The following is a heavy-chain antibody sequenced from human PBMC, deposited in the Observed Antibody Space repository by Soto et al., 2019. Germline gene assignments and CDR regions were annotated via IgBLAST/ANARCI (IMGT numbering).Heavy chain of an antibody. CDR1: GFTFXSYA. V-gene: IGHV3-23*01. D-gene: IGHD3-3*01. CDR3: AKDSTPNYDFWSFDY. CDR2: ISGSGGST. J-gene: IGHJ4*02. Sequence: GGSLRLSCSASGFTFXSYAMSWVRQAPGKGLEWVSAISGSGGSTYYADSVKGRFTISRDNSKNTLYLQMNSLRAEDTAVYYCAKDSTPNYDFWSFDYWGQGTLVTVSS.